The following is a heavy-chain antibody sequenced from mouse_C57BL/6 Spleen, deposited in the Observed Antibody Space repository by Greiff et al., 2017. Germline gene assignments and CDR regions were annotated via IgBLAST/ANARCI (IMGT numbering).Heavy chain of an antibody. CDR3: ARSTTVDGARDH. Sequence: VQLQQSGPELVKPGASVKISCKASGYSFTGYYMNWVKQSPEKSLEWIGEINPSTGGTTYNQKFKAKATLTVDKSSSTAYMQLKSLTSEDSAVYYCARSTTVDGARDHWGQGTSVTVSS. J-gene: IGHJ4*01. V-gene: IGHV1-42*01. D-gene: IGHD1-1*01. CDR2: INPSTGGT. CDR1: GYSFTGYY.